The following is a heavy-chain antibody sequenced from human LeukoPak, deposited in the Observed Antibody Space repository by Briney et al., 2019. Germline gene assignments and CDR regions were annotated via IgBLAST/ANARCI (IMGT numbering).Heavy chain of an antibody. Sequence: GGSLRLSCAASGFTFSSYAMSWVRQAPGKGLEWVSAISGSGGSTYYADSVKGRFTISRDNSKNTLYLQMNSLRAEDTAVYYCAKDPTSDAYCGGDCYLYYFDYWGQGTLVTVSS. J-gene: IGHJ4*02. CDR3: AKDPTSDAYCGGDCYLYYFDY. V-gene: IGHV3-23*01. CDR1: GFTFSSYA. D-gene: IGHD2-21*02. CDR2: ISGSGGST.